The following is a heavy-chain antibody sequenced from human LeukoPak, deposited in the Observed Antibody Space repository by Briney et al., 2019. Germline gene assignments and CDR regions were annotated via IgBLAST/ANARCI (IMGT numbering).Heavy chain of an antibody. D-gene: IGHD3-3*01. V-gene: IGHV3-48*01. CDR3: ARDQGEYYDFWSGYRHDAFDI. CDR1: GFTFSSYS. J-gene: IGHJ3*02. CDR2: ISSSSSTI. Sequence: PGGSLRLSCAASGFTFSSYSMNWVRQAPGKGLEWVSYISSSSSTIYYADSVKGRFTISRDNAKNSLYLQMNSLRAEDTAVYYCARDQGEYYDFWSGYRHDAFDIWGQGTMVTVSS.